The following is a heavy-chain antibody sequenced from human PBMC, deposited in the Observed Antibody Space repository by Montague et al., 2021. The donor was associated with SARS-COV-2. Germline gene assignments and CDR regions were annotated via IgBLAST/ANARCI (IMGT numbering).Heavy chain of an antibody. CDR2: IYSSGSI. J-gene: IGHJ6*02. D-gene: IGHD3-16*01. CDR1: GGSIRHYY. V-gene: IGHV4-4*07. CDR3: ARNPGEYYGMDV. Sequence: SETLSLTCNVSGGSIRHYYWSWIRQPAGKGLEWIGRIYSSGSINYNPSLKTRITLSVDTSKNQLSLRLNSVTAADTAVYYCARNPGEYYGMDVWGQGTTATVSS.